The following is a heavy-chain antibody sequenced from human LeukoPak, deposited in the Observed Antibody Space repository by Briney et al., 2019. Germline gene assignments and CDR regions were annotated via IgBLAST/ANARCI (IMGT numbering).Heavy chain of an antibody. CDR1: GYTFTSYY. J-gene: IGHJ4*02. D-gene: IGHD3-3*01. CDR3: ARSYDFWSGVNLFDY. V-gene: IGHV1-46*01. Sequence: GASVKVSCKASGYTFTSYYMHWVRQASGQGLEWMGIINPSGGSTSYAQKFQGRVTMTRDTSTSTVYMELSSLRSEDTAVYYCARSYDFWSGVNLFDYWGQGTLVTVSS. CDR2: INPSGGST.